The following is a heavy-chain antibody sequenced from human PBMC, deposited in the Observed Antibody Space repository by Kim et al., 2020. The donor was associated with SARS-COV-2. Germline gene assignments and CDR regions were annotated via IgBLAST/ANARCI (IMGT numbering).Heavy chain of an antibody. J-gene: IGHJ1*01. CDR3: AKDGMSIVGAMWYFQH. CDR1: GFTFSSYA. V-gene: IGHV3-23*01. D-gene: IGHD1-26*01. CDR2: ISGSGGST. Sequence: GGSLRLSCAASGFTFSSYAMSWVRQAPGKGLEWVSAISGSGGSTYYADSVKGRFTISRDNSKNTLYLQMNSLRAEDTAVYYCAKDGMSIVGAMWYFQHWGQGTLVTVSS.